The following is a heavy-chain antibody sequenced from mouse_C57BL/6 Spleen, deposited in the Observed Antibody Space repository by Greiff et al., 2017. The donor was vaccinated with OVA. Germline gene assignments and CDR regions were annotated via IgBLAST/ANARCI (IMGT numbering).Heavy chain of an antibody. D-gene: IGHD2-3*01. CDR1: GYAFSSSW. CDR2: IYPGDGDT. J-gene: IGHJ2*01. Sequence: VQLQQSGPELVKPGASVKISCKASGYAFSSSWMNWVKQRPGKGLEWIGRIYPGDGDTNYNGKFKGKATLTADKSSSTAYMQLSSLTSEDSAVYFCARADGYWFDYWGQGTTLTVSS. CDR3: ARADGYWFDY. V-gene: IGHV1-82*01.